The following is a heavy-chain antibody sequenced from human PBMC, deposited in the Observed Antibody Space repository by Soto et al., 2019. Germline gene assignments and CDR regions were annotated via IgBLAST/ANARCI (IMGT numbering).Heavy chain of an antibody. CDR2: ISGSGGSR. J-gene: IGHJ4*01. CDR1: GFTFSSYA. V-gene: IGHV3-23*01. Sequence: GGSLRLSCAASGFTFSSYAMSWIRQAPGKGLDRVSAISGSGGSRYYADSVKGRFTIVKDNCKISLYLQMNSMRAEDTVVYYCAKAWGRPLWSLNFVHWGHGTLVAASS. D-gene: IGHD3-16*01. CDR3: AKAWGRPLWSLNFVH.